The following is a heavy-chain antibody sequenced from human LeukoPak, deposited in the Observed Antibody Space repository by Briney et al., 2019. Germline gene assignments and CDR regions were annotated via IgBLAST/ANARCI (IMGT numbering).Heavy chain of an antibody. V-gene: IGHV4-59*12. CDR3: AGVDCSGGSCFYYYYGMDV. CDR1: GGSISSYY. D-gene: IGHD2-15*01. J-gene: IGHJ6*02. Sequence: SETLSLTCTVSGGSISSYYWSWIRQPPGKGLEWIGYIYYSGSTNYNPSLKSRVSISVDTSKNQFSLKLSSVTAADTAVYYCAGVDCSGGSCFYYYYGMDVWGQGTTVTVSS. CDR2: IYYSGST.